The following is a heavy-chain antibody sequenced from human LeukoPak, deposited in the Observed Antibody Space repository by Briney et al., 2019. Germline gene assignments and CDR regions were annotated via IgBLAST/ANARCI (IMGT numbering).Heavy chain of an antibody. CDR3: ARDGGVVSSWYRSLDY. CDR2: ISAYNGNT. D-gene: IGHD6-13*01. V-gene: IGHV1-18*01. J-gene: IGHJ4*02. Sequence: ASVKVSCKASGYTFTSYGISWVRQAPGQGLEWMGWISAYNGNTNYAQKLQGRVTTTTDTSTSTAYMELRSLRSDDTAVYYCARDGGVVSSWYRSLDYWGQGTLVTVSS. CDR1: GYTFTSYG.